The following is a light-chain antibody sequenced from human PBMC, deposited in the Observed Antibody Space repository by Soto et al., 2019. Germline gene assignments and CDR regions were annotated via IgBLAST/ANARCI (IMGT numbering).Light chain of an antibody. CDR1: SSDVGGYKY. Sequence: SALTQPASVSGSPGQSITISCTGSSSDVGGYKYVSWYQQRPGKAPKLMIYEVSNRPSGVSTRFSGSKSSNTASLTISGLQAEDEGDYYCSSYTTRTTLLVFGGGTKLTVL. CDR3: SSYTTRTTLLV. CDR2: EVS. V-gene: IGLV2-14*01. J-gene: IGLJ2*01.